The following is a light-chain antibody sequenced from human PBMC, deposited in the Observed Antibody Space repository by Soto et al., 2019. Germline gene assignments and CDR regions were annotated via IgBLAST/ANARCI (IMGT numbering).Light chain of an antibody. J-gene: IGKJ5*01. CDR1: HSVSSSY. V-gene: IGKV3D-20*02. CDR3: QQRNSWPPTFT. Sequence: EVVLTQSPGTLSLSPGERATLSCRASHSVSSSYVAWYQQKRGQAPRLLIYDTSIRTTGIPARFSGSGSGTDFTLTISSLEPEEFAVYYCQQRNSWPPTFTFGQGTRLEIK. CDR2: DTS.